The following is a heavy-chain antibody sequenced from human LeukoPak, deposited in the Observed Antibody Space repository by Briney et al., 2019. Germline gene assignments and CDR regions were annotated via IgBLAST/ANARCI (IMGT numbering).Heavy chain of an antibody. V-gene: IGHV3-11*01. J-gene: IGHJ6*02. Sequence: PGGSLRLSCAASGFTFSDYCMSWIRQAPGKGLEWVSYISSSGSTIYYADSVKGRFTISRDNAKNSLYLQMNSLRAEDTAVYYCARAEYSSSSEMGYYYYGMDVWGQGTTVTVSS. CDR1: GFTFSDYC. CDR2: ISSSGSTI. D-gene: IGHD6-6*01. CDR3: ARAEYSSSSEMGYYYYGMDV.